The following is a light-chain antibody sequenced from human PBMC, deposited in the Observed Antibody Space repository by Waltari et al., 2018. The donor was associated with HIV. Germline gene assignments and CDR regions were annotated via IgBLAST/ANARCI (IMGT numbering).Light chain of an antibody. V-gene: IGKV3-15*01. CDR3: QQYNDWPLMYT. CDR1: QRISSN. J-gene: IGKJ2*01. Sequence: EIVMTQSPATLSVSPGERVTLSCRASQRISSNLVWYQQKPGQAPRPLIYRASSRATGIPARFSGSGSGTEFTLTISSLQSEDFAIYYCQQYNDWPLMYTFGQGTKLEIK. CDR2: RAS.